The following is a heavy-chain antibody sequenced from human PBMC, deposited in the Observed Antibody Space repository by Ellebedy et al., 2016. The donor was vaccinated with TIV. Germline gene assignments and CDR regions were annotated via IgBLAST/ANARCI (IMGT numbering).Heavy chain of an antibody. CDR1: GGSFSGYY. J-gene: IGHJ6*02. CDR2: SFYSGST. V-gene: IGHV4-34*01. D-gene: IGHD3-3*01. Sequence: SETLSLTCAVYGGSFSGYYWGWIRQPPGKGLEWIGSSFYSGSTYYNPSLKSRVTISVDTSKNQFSLKLSSVTAADTAGYYCARGLLYYDFWSGYYKGAGDYYYGLDVWGQGTTVTVSS. CDR3: ARGLLYYDFWSGYYKGAGDYYYGLDV.